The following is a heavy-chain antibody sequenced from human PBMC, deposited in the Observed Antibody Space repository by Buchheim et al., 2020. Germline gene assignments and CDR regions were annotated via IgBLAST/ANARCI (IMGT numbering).Heavy chain of an antibody. V-gene: IGHV4-31*03. CDR1: GGSISSGGYY. CDR3: ARGNITMVRGVIKYYYYYGMDV. CDR2: IYYSGST. D-gene: IGHD3-10*01. Sequence: QVQLQESGPGLVKPSQTLSLTCTVSGGSISSGGYYWSWIRQHPGKGLEWIGYIYYSGSTYYNPSLKSRVTISVDTSKNQSSLKLSSVTAADTAVYYCARGNITMVRGVIKYYYYYGMDVWGQGTT. J-gene: IGHJ6*02.